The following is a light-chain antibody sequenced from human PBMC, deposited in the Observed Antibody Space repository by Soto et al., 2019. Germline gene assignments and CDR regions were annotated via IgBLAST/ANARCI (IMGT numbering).Light chain of an antibody. Sequence: EIVLTQSPGTLSLFPGERATLSCRASQSLITRYLAWYQQKPGQAPRLLIYGASSRATGIPDRFSGSGSGTDFTLPISRLEHEDFAVYSCHRYGTSPTFGQGKRLEIK. CDR3: HRYGTSPT. CDR2: GAS. CDR1: QSLITRY. J-gene: IGKJ5*01. V-gene: IGKV3-20*01.